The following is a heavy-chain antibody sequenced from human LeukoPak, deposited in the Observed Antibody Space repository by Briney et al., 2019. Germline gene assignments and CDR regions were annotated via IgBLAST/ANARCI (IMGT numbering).Heavy chain of an antibody. V-gene: IGHV1-69*13. CDR2: IIPIFGTP. CDR1: GGTFSSYA. Sequence: SVKVSCKASGGTFSSYAISWVRQAPGQGLEWMGGIIPIFGTPNYAQKFQGRVTITADESTNTAYMELSSLTYEDTAMYYCARDGDTAMVSFYDIWGQGTKVTVSS. D-gene: IGHD5-18*01. CDR3: ARDGDTAMVSFYDI. J-gene: IGHJ3*02.